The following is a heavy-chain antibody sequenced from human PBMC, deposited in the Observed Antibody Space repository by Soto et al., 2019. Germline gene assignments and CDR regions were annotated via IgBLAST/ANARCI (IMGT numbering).Heavy chain of an antibody. J-gene: IGHJ6*02. CDR3: AREEPRITMVRGTQYYYGMDV. V-gene: IGHV3-21*01. CDR1: GFTFSSYS. D-gene: IGHD3-10*01. CDR2: ISSSSSYI. Sequence: GGSLRLSCAASGFTFSSYSMNWVRQAPGKGLEWVSSISSSSSYIYYADSVKGRFTISRDNAKNSLYLQMNSLRAEDTAVYYCAREEPRITMVRGTQYYYGMDVWGQGTTVTVSS.